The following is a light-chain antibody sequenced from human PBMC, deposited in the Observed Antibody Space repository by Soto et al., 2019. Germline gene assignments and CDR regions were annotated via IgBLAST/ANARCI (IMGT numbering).Light chain of an antibody. CDR3: QQFGSSPGFT. CDR1: QSINSRY. J-gene: IGKJ3*01. V-gene: IGKV3-20*01. CDR2: GAS. Sequence: EIVLTQSPGTLSLSPGERTTLSCRASQSINSRYLAWYQQKPGQAPRLLIYGASSRATGIPDRFSGSGSGTDFTLTISRLEPEDCPVYYCQQFGSSPGFTFGPGTKVDIK.